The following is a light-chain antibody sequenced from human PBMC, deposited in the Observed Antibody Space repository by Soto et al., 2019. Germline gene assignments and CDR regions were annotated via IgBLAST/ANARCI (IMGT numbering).Light chain of an antibody. CDR1: QSVSSN. J-gene: IGKJ1*01. Sequence: EIVLTQSPCTLSLSPGERAALSCRASQSVSSNLAWYQQKPGQAPRLLVYGASNMATGIPARFSGSGSGTEFTLTISSLQSEDFAVYYCQQYNNWPPWTFGQGTKV. V-gene: IGKV3-15*01. CDR2: GAS. CDR3: QQYNNWPPWT.